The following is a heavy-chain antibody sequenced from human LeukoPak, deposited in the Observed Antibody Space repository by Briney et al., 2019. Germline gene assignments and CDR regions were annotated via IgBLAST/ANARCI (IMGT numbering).Heavy chain of an antibody. Sequence: GESLKISCQASGYIFSSYWIGWVRQMPGKGLEWMGIMYPGDSDTRYSPSFQGQVTISADKSISTAYLQWSSLKASGTAMYYCARNSGSYYGDFDYWGQGTLVTASS. V-gene: IGHV5-51*01. CDR2: MYPGDSDT. CDR1: GYIFSSYW. J-gene: IGHJ4*02. D-gene: IGHD1-26*01. CDR3: ARNSGSYYGDFDY.